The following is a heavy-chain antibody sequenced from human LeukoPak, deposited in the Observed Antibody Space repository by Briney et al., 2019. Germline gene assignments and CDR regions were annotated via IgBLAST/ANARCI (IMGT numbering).Heavy chain of an antibody. Sequence: PGGSLRLSCAASGFTFSSYAMSWVRQASGKGLEWVSAISGSGGSTYYADSVKGRFTISRDNSKNTLYLQMNSLRAEDTAVYYCAKTPGGKIPVYDSSGYYLDYWGQGTLVTVSS. D-gene: IGHD3-22*01. CDR2: ISGSGGST. CDR3: AKTPGGKIPVYDSSGYYLDY. CDR1: GFTFSSYA. V-gene: IGHV3-23*01. J-gene: IGHJ4*02.